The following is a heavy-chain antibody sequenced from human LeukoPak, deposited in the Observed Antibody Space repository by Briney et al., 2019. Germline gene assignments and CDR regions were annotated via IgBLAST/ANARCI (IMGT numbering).Heavy chain of an antibody. Sequence: GGSLRLSCEASGFTFSNYGMHWVRQAPGKGLEWAAFIRHDGSKIYYADSVKGRFTISRDSSKSTLYLQTNSLRSEDTAVYYCARDLPVGYSSSWFDYWGQGTLVTVSS. J-gene: IGHJ4*02. CDR1: GFTFSNYG. D-gene: IGHD6-13*01. CDR3: ARDLPVGYSSSWFDY. V-gene: IGHV3-30*02. CDR2: IRHDGSKI.